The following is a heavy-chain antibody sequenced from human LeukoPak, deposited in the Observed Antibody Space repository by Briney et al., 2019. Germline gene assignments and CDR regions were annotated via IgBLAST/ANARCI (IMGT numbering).Heavy chain of an antibody. J-gene: IGHJ4*02. D-gene: IGHD2-15*01. V-gene: IGHV3-23*01. Sequence: GGSLRLSCAASGFTFNNYAMSWVRQAPGKGLEYVSAITDSGDNTVYADSVRGRFSMSRDNSKTTLYLQMNTLRAEDTAIYFCARGTLPYCTAGTCYPPDYWGQGTLVTVSS. CDR2: ITDSGDNT. CDR3: ARGTLPYCTAGTCYPPDY. CDR1: GFTFNNYA.